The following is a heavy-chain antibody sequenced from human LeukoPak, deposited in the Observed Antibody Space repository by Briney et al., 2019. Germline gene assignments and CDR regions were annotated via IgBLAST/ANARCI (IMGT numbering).Heavy chain of an antibody. V-gene: IGHV3-23*01. CDR2: ISGSGGGT. CDR3: AKRRGDCSDGQGCGDY. CDR1: GFTFDNYA. D-gene: IGHD2-15*01. Sequence: GGSLRLSCAPSGFTFDNYAMSWVRQAPGKGLGLEWVSSISGSGGGTDYANSVDGRFTNTRDNSKNTLYLQMNSLRAEDTAVYYCAKRRGDCSDGQGCGDYWGQGTLVTVSS. J-gene: IGHJ4*02.